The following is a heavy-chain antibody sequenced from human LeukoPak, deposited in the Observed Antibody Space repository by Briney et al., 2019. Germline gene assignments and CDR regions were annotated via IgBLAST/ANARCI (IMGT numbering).Heavy chain of an antibody. Sequence: GGSLRLSCATSGFTFTAYGLHWVRQAPGMGLEWVAVVWVDGNNKFYADSVRGRFTISRDNSRSTLYLHMNSLRDDDTAVYYCAKAARLGPSHFDYWGRGTLVTVSS. J-gene: IGHJ4*02. CDR1: GFTFTAYG. CDR2: VWVDGNNK. D-gene: IGHD6-25*01. CDR3: AKAARLGPSHFDY. V-gene: IGHV3-33*03.